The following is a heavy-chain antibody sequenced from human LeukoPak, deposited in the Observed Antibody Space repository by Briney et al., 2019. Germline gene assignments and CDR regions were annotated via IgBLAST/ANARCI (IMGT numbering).Heavy chain of an antibody. V-gene: IGHV1-2*02. D-gene: IGHD3-22*01. Sequence: GASVKVSCTASGYTFTVYYIHWVRQAPGQGLGRVGEINSNNDGKNYAQKFQSRVLITRDTSISTAYKELSSLRSDETAVYYCAREVDYYDTRDYFPLGYWGQGTLVTVSS. J-gene: IGHJ4*02. CDR3: AREVDYYDTRDYFPLGY. CDR2: INSNNDGK. CDR1: GYTFTVYY.